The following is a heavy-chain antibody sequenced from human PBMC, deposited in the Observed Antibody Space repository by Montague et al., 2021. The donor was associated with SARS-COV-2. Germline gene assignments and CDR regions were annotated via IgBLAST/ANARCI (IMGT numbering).Heavy chain of an antibody. CDR1: GDSVTGKWNA. D-gene: IGHD1-26*01. CDR2: KDDRCKWNN. V-gene: IGHV6-1*01. Sequence: CAISGDSVTGKWNAGEDRKRSRPKGIEGRRTKDDRCKWNNDYAVSVKSRITINPDTSKNQISLQLNSVTPEDTAVYYCARTSASSDYWGQGTLVTVSS. J-gene: IGHJ4*02. CDR3: ARTSASSDY.